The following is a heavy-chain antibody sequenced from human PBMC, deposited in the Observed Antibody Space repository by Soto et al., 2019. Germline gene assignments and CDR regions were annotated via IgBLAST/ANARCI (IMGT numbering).Heavy chain of an antibody. CDR2: ISYDGSNK. V-gene: IGHV3-30-3*01. D-gene: IGHD6-19*01. J-gene: IGHJ2*01. CDR3: ARDSASSGWYGKSARVSAAGYFDL. Sequence: CAASGFTFSSYAMHWVRQAPGKGLEWVAVISYDGSNKYYADSVEGRFTISRDNSKNTLYLQMNSLRAEDTAVYYCARDSASSGWYGKSARVSAAGYFDLWGRGTPVTVSS. CDR1: GFTFSSYA.